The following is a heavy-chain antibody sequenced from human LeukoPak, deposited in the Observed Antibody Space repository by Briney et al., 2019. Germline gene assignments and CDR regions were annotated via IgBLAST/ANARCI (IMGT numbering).Heavy chain of an antibody. CDR2: IKSKTDGGTT. Sequence: GGSLRLSCAASGFTFSNAWMSWVRQAPGKGLEWVGRIKSKTDGGTTDYAAPVKGRFTISRDDSKNTLYLQMNSLKTEDTAVYYCTTRDSSGYYYYYYYMDVWGKGTTVTISS. D-gene: IGHD3-22*01. CDR3: TTRDSSGYYYYYYYMDV. V-gene: IGHV3-15*01. J-gene: IGHJ6*03. CDR1: GFTFSNAW.